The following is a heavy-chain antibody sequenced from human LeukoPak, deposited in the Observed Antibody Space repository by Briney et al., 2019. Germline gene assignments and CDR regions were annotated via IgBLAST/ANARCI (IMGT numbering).Heavy chain of an antibody. J-gene: IGHJ5*02. CDR1: GYTFTSYG. Sequence: ASVKLSCKASGYTFTSYGISWVRQAPGQGLEWMGWISAYNGNTNYAQTVKGRVTMTRDNSTSLAYLQLKSLRADETAVYNCARSPPHVYYSNYIPGLWWTQPTGVNWLDPWGQGTLVTVSS. V-gene: IGHV1-18*01. D-gene: IGHD4-11*01. CDR2: ISAYNGNT. CDR3: ARSPPHVYYSNYIPGLWWTQPTGVNWLDP.